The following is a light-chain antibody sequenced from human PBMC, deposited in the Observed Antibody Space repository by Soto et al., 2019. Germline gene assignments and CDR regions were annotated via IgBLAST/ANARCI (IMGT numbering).Light chain of an antibody. CDR1: QSVTSTY. V-gene: IGKV3-20*01. CDR3: QQYGSSHT. J-gene: IGKJ5*01. CDR2: GAS. Sequence: IVMPQYQGTLSVSPGERATLSCRASQSVTSTYLAWYQQKPGQAPRLLIYGASSRAIGIPDRFSGSVSGSDFILTINRLEPEDFAVYYCQQYGSSHTFGQGTRLEI.